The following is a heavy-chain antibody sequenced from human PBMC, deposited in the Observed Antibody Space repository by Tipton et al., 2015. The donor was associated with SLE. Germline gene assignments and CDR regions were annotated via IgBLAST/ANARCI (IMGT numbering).Heavy chain of an antibody. CDR3: ARHDEGFDAFDI. CDR1: GGSISSSSYY. Sequence: TLSLTCTVSGGSISSSSYYWGWIRQPPGKGLYWIGSIYYSGSTYYNPSLKSRVTISVDTSKNQFSLKLSSVTAADTAVYYGARHDEGFDAFDIWGQGTMVTVSS. D-gene: IGHD1-1*01. V-gene: IGHV4-39*07. J-gene: IGHJ3*02. CDR2: IYYSGST.